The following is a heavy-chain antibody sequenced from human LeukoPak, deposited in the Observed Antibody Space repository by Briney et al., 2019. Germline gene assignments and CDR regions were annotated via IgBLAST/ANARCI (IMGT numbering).Heavy chain of an antibody. D-gene: IGHD2-8*01. CDR2: IYSGGST. J-gene: IGHJ3*02. CDR1: GFTFSNNY. V-gene: IGHV3-53*01. Sequence: GGSLRLSCAASGFTFSNNYVSWVRQAPGKGLEWVSVIYSGGSTYYADSVKGRFTISRDNSKNTLHLQMNSLRAEDTAVYYCARARVGCTNYAFDIWGQGTTVTVSS. CDR3: ARARVGCTNYAFDI.